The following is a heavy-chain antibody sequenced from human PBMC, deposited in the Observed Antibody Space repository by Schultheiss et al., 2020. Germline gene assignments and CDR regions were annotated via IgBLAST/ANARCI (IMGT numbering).Heavy chain of an antibody. D-gene: IGHD3-10*01. V-gene: IGHV4-59*01. CDR2: IYYSGTT. CDR3: ARGREGPLTYYYGSGSFPYYYYYGMDV. CDR1: GGSINNYY. J-gene: IGHJ6*02. Sequence: SETLSLTCTVSGGSINNYYWNWIRQPPGKGLEWIGYIYYSGTTNYNPSLKSRVTMSVDTSKNQFSLKLSSVTAADTAVYYCARGREGPLTYYYGSGSFPYYYYYGMDVWGQGTTVTVSS.